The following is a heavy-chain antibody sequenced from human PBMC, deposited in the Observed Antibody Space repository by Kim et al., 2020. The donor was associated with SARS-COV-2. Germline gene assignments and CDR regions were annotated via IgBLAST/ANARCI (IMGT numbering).Heavy chain of an antibody. J-gene: IGHJ4*02. CDR3: ARAPIAAAGRVDY. CDR2: IYYSGST. D-gene: IGHD6-13*01. Sequence: SETLSLTCTVSGGSISSGGYYWSWIRQHPGKGLEWIGYIYYSGSTYYNPSLKSRVTISVDTSKNQFSLKLSSVTAADTAVYYCARAPIAAAGRVDYWGQGTLVTVSS. CDR1: GGSISSGGYY. V-gene: IGHV4-31*03.